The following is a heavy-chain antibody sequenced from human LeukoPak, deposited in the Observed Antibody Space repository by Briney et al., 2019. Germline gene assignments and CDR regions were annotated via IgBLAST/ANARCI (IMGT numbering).Heavy chain of an antibody. D-gene: IGHD6-13*01. J-gene: IGHJ4*02. CDR1: GFTFSSYG. CDR2: IRYNVSNK. CDR3: AKGVYPNSKAAAGTGDN. V-gene: IGHV3-30*02. Sequence: GGSLRLSCAASGFTFSSYGMHWVRQAPGEGLEWVACIRYNVSNKYYAHPVKGRFTISRDNSKNTLYLQMNSLRAEDTAVYYCAKGVYPNSKAAAGTGDNWGQGTLVTVSS.